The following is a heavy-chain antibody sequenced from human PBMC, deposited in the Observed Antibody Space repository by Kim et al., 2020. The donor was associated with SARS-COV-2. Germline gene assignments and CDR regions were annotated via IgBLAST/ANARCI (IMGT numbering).Heavy chain of an antibody. CDR1: GGSISSGGYY. J-gene: IGHJ6*02. D-gene: IGHD5-18*01. CDR3: ARQGEGYSYGYRPHYYYGMDV. CDR2: IYYSGST. V-gene: IGHV4-31*03. Sequence: SETLSLTCTVSGGSISSGGYYWSWIRQHPGKGLEWIGYIYYSGSTYYNPSLKSRVTISVDTSKNQFSLKLSSVTAADTAVYYCARQGEGYSYGYRPHYYYGMDVWGQGTTVTVSS.